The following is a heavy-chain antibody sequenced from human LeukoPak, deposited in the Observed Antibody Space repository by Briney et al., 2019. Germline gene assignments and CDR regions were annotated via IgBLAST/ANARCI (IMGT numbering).Heavy chain of an antibody. D-gene: IGHD3-22*01. CDR1: GFTFSNAW. Sequence: GGSLRLSCAASGFTFSNAWMSWVRQAPGKGLEWVGRIKSKTDGGTTDYAAPVKGRFTISRDDSKNTLYLQMNSLKTEDTAVYYCTTDVFEYYYDSSGYRDNMDVWGKGTTVTASS. J-gene: IGHJ6*03. CDR2: IKSKTDGGTT. V-gene: IGHV3-15*01. CDR3: TTDVFEYYYDSSGYRDNMDV.